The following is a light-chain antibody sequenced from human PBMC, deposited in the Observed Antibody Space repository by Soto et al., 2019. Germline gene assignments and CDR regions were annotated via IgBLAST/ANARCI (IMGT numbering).Light chain of an antibody. CDR2: EVV. CDR1: KSDIGVYDF. J-gene: IGLJ7*01. CDR3: KSYAGSNTYV. V-gene: IGLV2-8*01. Sequence: QSVLTQPPSASGSPGQSVTISCTGTKSDIGVYDFVSWCQHHPGKAPRLIIYEVVQRPSGVPDRFSGSKSGNTASLTVSGLQAADEADYFCKSYAGSNTYVFGSGTQLTVL.